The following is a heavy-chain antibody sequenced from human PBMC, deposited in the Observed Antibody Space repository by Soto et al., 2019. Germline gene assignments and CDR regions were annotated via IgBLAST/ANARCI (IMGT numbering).Heavy chain of an antibody. V-gene: IGHV1-18*01. CDR2: ISAYNGNT. Sequence: VASVKVSCKASGYTFTSYGISWVRQAPGQGLEWTGWISAYNGNTNYAQKLQGRVTMTTDTSTSTAYMELRSLRSDDTAVYYCERDGHIVATSDFDYWGQGTLVTV. CDR3: ERDGHIVATSDFDY. D-gene: IGHD5-12*01. J-gene: IGHJ4*02. CDR1: GYTFTSYG.